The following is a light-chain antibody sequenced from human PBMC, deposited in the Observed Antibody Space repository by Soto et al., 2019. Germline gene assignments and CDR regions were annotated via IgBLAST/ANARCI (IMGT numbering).Light chain of an antibody. Sequence: QSALTQPASVSGSPGQSITISCTGTSSDIGYYNYVSWYQQHPGKAPKVLIYEVSNRPSGVSNRFSGSKSGNTASLTISGLRGEAEADYYCSSYEDSSFLLFGGGPKLTVL. CDR3: SSYEDSSFLL. V-gene: IGLV2-14*01. J-gene: IGLJ3*02. CDR1: SSDIGYYNY. CDR2: EVS.